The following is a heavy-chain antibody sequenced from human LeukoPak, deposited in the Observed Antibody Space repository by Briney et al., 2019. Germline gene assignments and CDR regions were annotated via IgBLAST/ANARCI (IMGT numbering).Heavy chain of an antibody. V-gene: IGHV4-39*07. CDR1: GGSISSSSYY. Sequence: PSETLSLTCTVSGGSISSSSYYWGWIRQPPGKGLEWIGSIYYSGSTYYNPSLKSRVTISVDTSKNQFSLKLSSVTAADTAVYYCARVSALPPYSFFDYWGQGTLVTVSS. CDR2: IYYSGST. J-gene: IGHJ4*02. D-gene: IGHD2-21*01. CDR3: ARVSALPPYSFFDY.